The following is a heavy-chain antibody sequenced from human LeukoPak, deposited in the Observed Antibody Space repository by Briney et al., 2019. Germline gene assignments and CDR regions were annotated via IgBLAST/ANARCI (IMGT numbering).Heavy chain of an antibody. CDR3: AKRSVVIRVILVGFHKEAYYFDS. V-gene: IGHV3-23*01. D-gene: IGHD3-22*01. CDR1: GLSLSNYG. J-gene: IGHJ4*02. Sequence: PGGSLRLSCAVSGLSLSNYGMSWVRQAPGKGLEWVAGISGSGGSTNYADSVKGRFTISRDNPKNTLYLRMNRLRAEDTAVYFCAKRSVVIRVILVGFHKEAYYFDSWGQGALVTVSS. CDR2: ISGSGGST.